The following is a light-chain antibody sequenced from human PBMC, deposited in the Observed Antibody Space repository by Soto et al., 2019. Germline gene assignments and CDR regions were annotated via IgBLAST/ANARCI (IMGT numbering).Light chain of an antibody. Sequence: DIQMTQSPSSLSASVGDRVTIACQATQDTHSFLAWYQQKPGKAPKFLIFDASNLERGVPSRFSGSGSGRDFTFTISSLQPEDIATYFCQQYDSLPLTFGGGTKVEV. CDR1: QDTHSF. CDR3: QQYDSLPLT. CDR2: DAS. V-gene: IGKV1-33*01. J-gene: IGKJ4*01.